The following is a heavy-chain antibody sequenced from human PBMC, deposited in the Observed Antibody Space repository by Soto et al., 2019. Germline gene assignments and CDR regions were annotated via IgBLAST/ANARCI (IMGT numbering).Heavy chain of an antibody. D-gene: IGHD1-7*01. CDR1: GGSISSGDYY. CDR2: IYYSGST. CDR3: ARDVVTGTTTYTDY. V-gene: IGHV4-30-4*01. J-gene: IGHJ4*02. Sequence: TLSLTCTVSGGSISSGDYYWSWIRQPPGKGLEWIGYIYYSGSTYYNPSLKSRVTISVDTSKNQFSLKLSSVTAADTAVYYCARDVVTGTTTYTDYWGQGTLVTVSS.